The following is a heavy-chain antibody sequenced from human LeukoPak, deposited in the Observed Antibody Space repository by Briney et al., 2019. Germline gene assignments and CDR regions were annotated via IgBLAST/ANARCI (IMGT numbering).Heavy chain of an antibody. CDR2: MNPKSGNT. CDR1: GYTFTSYD. D-gene: IGHD3-3*01. CDR3: ARGSYYDFWSGYYSHERTDY. V-gene: IGHV1-8*01. Sequence: ASVKVSCKASGYTFTSYDINWVRQATGQGLEWMGWMNPKSGNTGYAQKFQGRVTMTRNTSISTAYMELSSLRSEDTAVYYCARGSYYDFWSGYYSHERTDYWGQGTLVTVSS. J-gene: IGHJ4*02.